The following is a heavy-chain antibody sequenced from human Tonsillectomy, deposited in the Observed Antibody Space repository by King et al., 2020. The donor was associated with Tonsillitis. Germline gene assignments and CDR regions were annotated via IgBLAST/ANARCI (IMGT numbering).Heavy chain of an antibody. CDR2: INHGGST. CDR1: CGSFSGYY. V-gene: IGHV4-34*01. J-gene: IGHJ4*02. D-gene: IGHD4-17*01. CDR3: ARAFSVTRLD. Sequence: VQLQQWGAGLLKPSETLSLTCAVYCGSFSGYYWSWIRQPPGKGLEWIGEINHGGSTNYNPSLKCRVTISVDTSKSQFSLKLNSVTAADRSVYYCARAFSVTRLDWGRGTLVTVSS.